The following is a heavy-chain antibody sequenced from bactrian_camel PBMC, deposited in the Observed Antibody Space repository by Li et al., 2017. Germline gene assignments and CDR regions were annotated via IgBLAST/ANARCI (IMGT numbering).Heavy chain of an antibody. CDR2: IYTGSGST. CDR1: QFTFSSSRSC. CDR3: AGECKDIATLAPREYNY. V-gene: IGHV3S31*01. D-gene: IGHD4*01. Sequence: VQLVESGGGLVQAGGSLKLSCVASQFTFSSSRSCMGWFRQAPGKEREGVAAIYTGSGSTYYAESVTGRFTISQDSAKTTLYLQMTSLKPEDTAIYYCAGECKDIATLAPREYNYWGQGTQVTVS. J-gene: IGHJ4*01.